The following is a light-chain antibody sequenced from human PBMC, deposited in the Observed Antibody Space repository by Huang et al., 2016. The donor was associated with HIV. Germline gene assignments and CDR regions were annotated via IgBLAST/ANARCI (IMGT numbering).Light chain of an antibody. V-gene: IGKV1-8*01. CDR1: QGISSY. CDR3: QQYYIYPHA. CDR2: GAS. Sequence: AIRMTQSPSSLSASTGDRVTITCRASQGISSYLAWYQQKPGNAPKLLISGASTLQSGVPLRFSCIGFGTDVNLTIDGLQSEDLGTYHCQQYYIYPHAFGQGTKLEI. J-gene: IGKJ2*01.